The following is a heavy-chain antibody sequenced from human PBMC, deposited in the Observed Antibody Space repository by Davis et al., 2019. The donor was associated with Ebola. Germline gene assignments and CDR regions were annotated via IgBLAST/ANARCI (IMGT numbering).Heavy chain of an antibody. CDR3: ARDGREYCSGGSCWFDP. V-gene: IGHV3-30*03. J-gene: IGHJ5*02. CDR1: GFTFSSYG. CDR2: ISYDGSNK. D-gene: IGHD2-15*01. Sequence: GESLKISCAASGFTFSSYGMHWVRQAPGKGLEWVAVISYDGSNKYYADSVKGRFTISRDNSKNTLYLQMNSLRAEDTAVYYCARDGREYCSGGSCWFDPWGQGTLVTVSS.